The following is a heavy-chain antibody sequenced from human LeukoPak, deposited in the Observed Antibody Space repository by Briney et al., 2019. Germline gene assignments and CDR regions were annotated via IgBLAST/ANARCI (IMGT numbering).Heavy chain of an antibody. CDR3: ASVPAGYSSSWYAFDI. V-gene: IGHV1-18*01. CDR2: ISAYNGNT. Sequence: AAVKVSCKASGYTFTSYGISWVRQAPGQGLEWMGWISAYNGNTNYAQKLQGRVTMTTDTSTSTAYMELRSLRSDDTAVYYCASVPAGYSSSWYAFDIWGKGTMVTVSS. D-gene: IGHD6-13*01. J-gene: IGHJ3*02. CDR1: GYTFTSYG.